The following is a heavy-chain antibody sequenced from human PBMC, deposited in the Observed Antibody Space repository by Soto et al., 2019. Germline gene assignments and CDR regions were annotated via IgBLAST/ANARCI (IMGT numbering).Heavy chain of an antibody. CDR1: GFTFSSYS. D-gene: IGHD3-16*02. V-gene: IGHV3-48*01. CDR2: ISSSSSTI. Sequence: EVQLVESGGGLVQPGGSLRLSCAASGFTFSSYSMIWVRQAPGKGLEWVSYISSSSSTIYYADSVKGRFTISRDNAKNSLYLQMNSLRAEDTAVYYCARSMITFGGVISYWGQGTLVTVSS. J-gene: IGHJ4*02. CDR3: ARSMITFGGVISY.